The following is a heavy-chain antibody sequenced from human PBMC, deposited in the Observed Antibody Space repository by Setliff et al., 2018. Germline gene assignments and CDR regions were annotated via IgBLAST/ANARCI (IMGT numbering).Heavy chain of an antibody. J-gene: IGHJ3*02. Sequence: KPSETLSLTCTVSGGSISSYYWSWIRQPPGKGLEWIGYIYTRGSTNYNPSLRSRVTISVDTSKKQYSLNLSSVTAADTAVYYCARGGGRFRQLGAPGVHTFDIWGQGTMVTV. V-gene: IGHV4-4*08. CDR1: GGSISSYY. D-gene: IGHD1-1*01. CDR2: IYTRGST. CDR3: ARGGGRFRQLGAPGVHTFDI.